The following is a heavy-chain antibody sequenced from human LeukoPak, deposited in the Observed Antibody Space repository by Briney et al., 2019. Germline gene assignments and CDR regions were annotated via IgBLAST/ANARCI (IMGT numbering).Heavy chain of an antibody. Sequence: SQTLSLTCAISGDSVSSNSAAWNWIRQSPSRGLEWLGRTYYRSKWYNDYAVSVKSRITINPDTSKNQFSLQLNSVTPEDTAVYYCARDGGLDYGDYYYYMDVWGKGTTVTVSS. J-gene: IGHJ6*03. D-gene: IGHD4-17*01. CDR3: ARDGGLDYGDYYYYMDV. CDR2: TYYRSKWYN. V-gene: IGHV6-1*01. CDR1: GDSVSSNSAA.